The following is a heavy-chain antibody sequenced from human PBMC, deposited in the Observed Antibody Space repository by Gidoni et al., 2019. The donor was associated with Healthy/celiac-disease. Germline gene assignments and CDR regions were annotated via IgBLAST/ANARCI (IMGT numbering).Heavy chain of an antibody. CDR2: ISGRGGST. D-gene: IGHD3-10*01. CDR1: GFTFSSHA. V-gene: IGHV3-23*01. CDR3: AKDKMVGVRAGRYFDY. Sequence: EVQLLESGGGLVQPGGSLRLSCAASGFTFSSHASGWVRLAPGKGLEWVSAISGRGGSTYYADTVKGRFTISRDNSKNTLYLQMNSLRAEDTAVYYCAKDKMVGVRAGRYFDYWGQGTLVTVSS. J-gene: IGHJ4*02.